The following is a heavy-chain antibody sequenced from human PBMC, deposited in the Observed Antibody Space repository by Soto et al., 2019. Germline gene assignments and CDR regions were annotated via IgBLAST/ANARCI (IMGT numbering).Heavy chain of an antibody. Sequence: SETLSLTCAVYGGSFSGYYWSWIRQPPGKGLEWIGEINHSGSTNYNPSLKSRVTISVDTSKNQFSLKLSSVTAADTAVYYCARARITMGRGVRYGMDVWGQGTTVTVS. CDR2: INHSGST. CDR1: GGSFSGYY. V-gene: IGHV4-34*01. J-gene: IGHJ6*02. CDR3: ARARITMGRGVRYGMDV. D-gene: IGHD3-10*01.